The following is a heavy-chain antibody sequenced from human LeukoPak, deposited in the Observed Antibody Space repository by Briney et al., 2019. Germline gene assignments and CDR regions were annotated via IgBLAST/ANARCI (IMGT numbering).Heavy chain of an antibody. CDR1: GFTFSSYG. J-gene: IGHJ6*03. V-gene: IGHV3-30*02. CDR2: IRYDGSNK. CDR3: AKSFGYQLLFWRWYYMDV. D-gene: IGHD2-2*01. Sequence: GGSLRLSCAASGFTFSSYGMHWVRQAPGKGLEWVAFIRYDGSNKYYADSVKGRFTISRDNSKNTLYLQMNSLRAEDTAVYYCAKSFGYQLLFWRWYYMDVWGKGTTVTVSS.